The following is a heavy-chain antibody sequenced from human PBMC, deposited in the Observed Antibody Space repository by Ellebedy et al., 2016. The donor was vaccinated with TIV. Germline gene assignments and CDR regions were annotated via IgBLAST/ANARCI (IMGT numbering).Heavy chain of an antibody. D-gene: IGHD2-15*01. CDR3: ARNGRGGLVVAAAVDYYYGMDV. CDR2: IIPIFGTA. Sequence: SVKVSXXASGYTFTGYYMHWVRQAPGQGLEWMGGIIPIFGTANYAQKFQGRVTITADASTSTAYMELSSLRFEDTAVYYCARNGRGGLVVAAAVDYYYGMDVWGQGTTVTVSS. J-gene: IGHJ6*02. CDR1: GYTFTGYY. V-gene: IGHV1-69*13.